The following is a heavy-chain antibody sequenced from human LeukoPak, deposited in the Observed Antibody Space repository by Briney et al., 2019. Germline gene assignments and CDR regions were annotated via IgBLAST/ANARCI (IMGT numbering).Heavy chain of an antibody. J-gene: IGHJ6*03. V-gene: IGHV4-59*01. CDR2: IYYSGST. CDR3: ARGESYSSSWPPYYYYYYYMDV. CDR1: GGSISSYY. Sequence: SETLSLTCTVSGGSISSYYWSWIRQPPGKGLEWIGYIYYSGSTNYNPSLKSRVTISVDTSKNQFSLKLSSVTAADTAVYYCARGESYSSSWPPYYYYYYYMDVWSKGTTVTVSS. D-gene: IGHD6-13*01.